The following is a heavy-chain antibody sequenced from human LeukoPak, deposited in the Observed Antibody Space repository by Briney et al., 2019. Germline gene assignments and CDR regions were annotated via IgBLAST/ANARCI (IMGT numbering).Heavy chain of an antibody. J-gene: IGHJ4*02. D-gene: IGHD3-22*01. CDR1: GGSFSSYA. CDR2: IIPIFGTA. V-gene: IGHV1-69*05. CDR3: ARYTYYYDSSGSHGDY. Sequence: SVKVSCKAFGGSFSSYAISWVRQAPGQGLVWMGRIIPIFGTANYAQKFQGRVTITTDESTSTAYMELSSLRSEDTAVYYCARYTYYYDSSGSHGDYWGQGTLVTVSS.